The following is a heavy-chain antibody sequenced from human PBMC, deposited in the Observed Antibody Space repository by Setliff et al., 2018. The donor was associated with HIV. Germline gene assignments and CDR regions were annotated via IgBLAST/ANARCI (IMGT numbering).Heavy chain of an antibody. CDR1: DYTFTTYW. V-gene: IGHV5-51*01. Sequence: PGESPKISCKAVDYTFTTYWIGWVRQMPGEGLEWMGIIYPDDSNIRCNPSFQSQVTISAYKSITTAYLEIHNLKASDTATYYCARRDGRSMNAFQIWGPGTMVTVSS. CDR3: ARRDGRSMNAFQI. D-gene: IGHD6-13*01. J-gene: IGHJ3*01. CDR2: IYPDDSNI.